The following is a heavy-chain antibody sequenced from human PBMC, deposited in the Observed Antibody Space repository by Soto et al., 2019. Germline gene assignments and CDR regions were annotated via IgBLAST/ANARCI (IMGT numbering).Heavy chain of an antibody. D-gene: IGHD1-7*01. CDR3: ARDLGETGTTPYYFDY. V-gene: IGHV3-21*01. CDR2: ISSSSSYI. CDR1: GFTFSSYS. Sequence: GGSLRLSCAASGFTFSSYSMNWVRQAPGKGLEWVSSISSSSSYIYYADSVKGRFTISRDNAKNSLYLQMNSLRAEDTAVYYCARDLGETGTTPYYFDYWGQGTLVTVSS. J-gene: IGHJ4*02.